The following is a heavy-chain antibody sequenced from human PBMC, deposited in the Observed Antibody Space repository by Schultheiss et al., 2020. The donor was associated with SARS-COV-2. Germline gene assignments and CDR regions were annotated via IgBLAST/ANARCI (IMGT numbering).Heavy chain of an antibody. V-gene: IGHV3-15*01. CDR1: GFTFGDAW. J-gene: IGHJ5*02. D-gene: IGHD2-2*01. CDR3: AISEVPAAIYWGWFDP. Sequence: GGSLRLSCAASGFTFGDAWMSWVRQAPGKGLEWVGRVKRHADGGTTDYAAPVKGRFIISRDDSKKRLYLQMNSLRAEDTAVYYCAISEVPAAIYWGWFDPWGQGTLVTVSS. CDR2: VKRHADGGTT.